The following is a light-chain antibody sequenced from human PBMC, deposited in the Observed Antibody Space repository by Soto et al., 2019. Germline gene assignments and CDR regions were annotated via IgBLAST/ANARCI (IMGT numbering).Light chain of an antibody. V-gene: IGKV3-20*01. CDR1: QSVSSNY. CDR2: GAS. CDR3: HQYGISP. Sequence: EIVLTQSPGTLSLSTGERATLSCRASQSVSSNYLAWYQQKPAQAPQLLIFGASSRATGIPDTFSGSGSGTEFNLTISRLEPEDFAVYYCHQYGISPVGGGTKVDSK. J-gene: IGKJ4*01.